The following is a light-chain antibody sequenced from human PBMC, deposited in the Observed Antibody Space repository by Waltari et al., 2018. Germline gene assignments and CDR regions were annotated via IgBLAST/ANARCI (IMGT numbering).Light chain of an antibody. CDR2: DAA. CDR1: QSVRTY. J-gene: IGKJ1*01. Sequence: EIVLTQSPATLSLSPGERATLSCRASQSVRTYLAWYQQKPGQAPRPLIHDAATRAPAIPARFSGSGSGTDFTLTISSLEPEDFAVYYCQLRSKWLRTFGQGTKVEV. CDR3: QLRSKWLRT. V-gene: IGKV3-11*01.